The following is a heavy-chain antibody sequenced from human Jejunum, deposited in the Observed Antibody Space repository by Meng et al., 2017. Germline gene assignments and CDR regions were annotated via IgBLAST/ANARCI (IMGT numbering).Heavy chain of an antibody. CDR3: ARESRNAAVFDY. J-gene: IGHJ4*02. CDR1: GFTFSSYW. CDR2: INTDGSTP. V-gene: IGHV3-74*01. D-gene: IGHD1-14*01. Sequence: GESLKISCAASGFTFSSYWMYWVRQAPGKGPVSISGINTDGSTPSHADSVKGRFTIPRDNAKNTLYLQMSSLRAEDTAVYYCARESRNAAVFDYWGQGTQVTVSS.